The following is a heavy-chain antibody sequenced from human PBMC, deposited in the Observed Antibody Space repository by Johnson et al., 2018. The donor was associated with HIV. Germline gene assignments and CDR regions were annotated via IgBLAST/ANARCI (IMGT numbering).Heavy chain of an antibody. CDR1: GFTFSNSD. D-gene: IGHD3-22*01. V-gene: IGHV3-20*04. CDR2: INWNGDTT. J-gene: IGHJ3*01. Sequence: VQLVESGGGVVQPGGSLTLSCAASGFTFSNSDMHWVRQPTGQGLEWVSGINWNGDTTGYDDSVKGRFTVSRDNGKNSLYLQMNSLRVEDTAWYYCARSFDSSDYWKHAFDVWGQGTMVTVSS. CDR3: ARSFDSSDYWKHAFDV.